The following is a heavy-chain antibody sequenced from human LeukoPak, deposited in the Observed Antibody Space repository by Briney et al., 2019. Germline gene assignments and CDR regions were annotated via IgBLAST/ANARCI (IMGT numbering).Heavy chain of an antibody. CDR3: ARDRWSGWYPDY. J-gene: IGHJ4*02. CDR2: INNDGSFT. V-gene: IGHV3-74*01. Sequence: GGSLRLSCAASGFTFSEAWMHWVRQAPGKGLVWVSRINNDGSFTKYADSVKGRFTISRDNAKNTLYLQMNSLRAEDTAVYYCARDRWSGWYPDYWGQGTLVTVSS. D-gene: IGHD6-19*01. CDR1: GFTFSEAW.